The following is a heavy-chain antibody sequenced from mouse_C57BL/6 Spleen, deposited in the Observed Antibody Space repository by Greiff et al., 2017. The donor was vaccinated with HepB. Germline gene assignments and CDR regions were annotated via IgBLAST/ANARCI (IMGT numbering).Heavy chain of an antibody. CDR3: ARGDGYERGWYFDV. V-gene: IGHV1-26*01. D-gene: IGHD2-2*01. Sequence: VQLKQSGPELVKPGASVKISCKASGYTFTDYYMNWVKQSHGKSLEWIGDINPNNGGTSYNQKFKGKATLTVDKSSSTAYMELRSLTSEDSAVYYCARGDGYERGWYFDVWGTGTTVTVSS. CDR2: INPNNGGT. CDR1: GYTFTDYY. J-gene: IGHJ1*03.